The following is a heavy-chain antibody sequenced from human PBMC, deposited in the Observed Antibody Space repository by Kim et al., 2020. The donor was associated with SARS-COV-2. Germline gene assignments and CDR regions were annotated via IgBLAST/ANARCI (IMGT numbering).Heavy chain of an antibody. V-gene: IGHV4-34*01. CDR1: GGSFSGHY. CDR2: IHQNGST. Sequence: SETLSLTCAVYGGSFSGHYWSWIRQPPRKGLEWIGEIHQNGSTNYNPSLKSRVTISIDTSKNQFSLKLSSVTAADTGFYYCARDRAGVVPAPILGIGPHYHYFMMAVWGHGTTVTVSS. J-gene: IGHJ6*02. D-gene: IGHD2-2*02. CDR3: ARDRAGVVPAPILGIGPHYHYFMMAV.